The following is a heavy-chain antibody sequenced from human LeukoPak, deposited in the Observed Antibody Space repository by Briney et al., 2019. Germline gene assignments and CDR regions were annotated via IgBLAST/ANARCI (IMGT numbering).Heavy chain of an antibody. Sequence: GGSLRLSCAASRFTFSSYSMNWVRQAPGKGLEWVSYISSSSTIYYADSVKGRFTISRDNAKNSLYLQMNSLRAEDTAVYYCARVGDYDSSGYYYDFDYWGQGTLVTVSS. J-gene: IGHJ4*02. CDR2: ISSSSTI. CDR1: RFTFSSYS. CDR3: ARVGDYDSSGYYYDFDY. V-gene: IGHV3-48*01. D-gene: IGHD3-22*01.